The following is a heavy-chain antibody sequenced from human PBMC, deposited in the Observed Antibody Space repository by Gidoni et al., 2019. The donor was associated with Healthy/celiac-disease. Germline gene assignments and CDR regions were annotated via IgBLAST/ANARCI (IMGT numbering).Heavy chain of an antibody. J-gene: IGHJ6*02. CDR1: GFTFSSYS. CDR3: ARDYSYYYGMDV. CDR2: ISSSSSYI. Sequence: EVQLVESGGGLVKPGGSLRLSCAASGFTFSSYSMNWVRQAPGKGLGWVSSISSSSSYIYYADSVKGRFTISRDNAKNSLYLQMNSLRAEDTAVYYCARDYSYYYGMDVWGQGTTVTVSS. D-gene: IGHD2-21*01. V-gene: IGHV3-21*01.